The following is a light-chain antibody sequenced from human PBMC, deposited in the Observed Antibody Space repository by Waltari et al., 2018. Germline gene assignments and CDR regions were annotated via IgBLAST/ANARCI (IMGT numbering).Light chain of an antibody. V-gene: IGLV3-1*01. CDR1: KLGYKY. J-gene: IGLJ2*01. CDR3: QAWDSGAVI. Sequence: SYELTQPPSVSVFPGQTASITCSGDKLGYKYASWYQQRPGQSPRVVNYQDSRRPSGIPGRLAGSNSGDTATLTISGTQTMDEADYYCQAWDSGAVIFGGGTKLTVL. CDR2: QDS.